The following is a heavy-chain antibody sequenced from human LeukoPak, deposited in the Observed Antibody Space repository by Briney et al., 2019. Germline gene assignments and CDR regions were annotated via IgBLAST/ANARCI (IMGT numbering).Heavy chain of an antibody. D-gene: IGHD6-6*01. J-gene: IGHJ4*02. CDR2: ISYDGSNK. V-gene: IGHV3-30-3*01. CDR1: GFTFSSYA. Sequence: PGGSLRLSCAASGFTFSSYAMHWVRQAPGKGLEWVAVISYDGSNKYYADSVKGRFTISRDNSKNTLYLQMNSLRAEDTAVYYCARDFQYSSSSGGSFDYWGQGTLVTVSS. CDR3: ARDFQYSSSSGGSFDY.